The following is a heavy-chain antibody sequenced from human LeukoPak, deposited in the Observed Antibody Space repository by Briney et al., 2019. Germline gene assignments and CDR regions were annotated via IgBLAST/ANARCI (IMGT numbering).Heavy chain of an antibody. D-gene: IGHD5-18*01. V-gene: IGHV1-24*01. CDR2: FDPEDGET. Sequence: ASVKVSCKVSGYTLTELSMHWVRQAPGKGLEWMGGFDPEDGETIYAQKFQGRVTMTEDTSTDTAYMELSSLRSDDTAVYYCARVGAMVRRFCFHPWRRRTLVTVSS. CDR1: GYTLTELS. J-gene: IGHJ5*02. CDR3: ARVGAMVRRFCFHP.